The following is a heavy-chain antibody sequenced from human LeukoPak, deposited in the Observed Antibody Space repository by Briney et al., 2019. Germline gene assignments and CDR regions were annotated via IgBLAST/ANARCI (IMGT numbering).Heavy chain of an antibody. CDR2: INPNSGGT. Sequence: GASVKVSCKASGYTFTGYDMHWVRQAPGQGLEWMGWINPNSGGTNYAQKFQGRVTMSRDTCIGTAYMELSRLRSDDTAVYYCARDTGTPYYYYYYYMDVWGKGTTVTVSS. CDR1: GYTFTGYD. CDR3: ARDTGTPYYYYYYYMDV. J-gene: IGHJ6*03. D-gene: IGHD1-1*01. V-gene: IGHV1-2*02.